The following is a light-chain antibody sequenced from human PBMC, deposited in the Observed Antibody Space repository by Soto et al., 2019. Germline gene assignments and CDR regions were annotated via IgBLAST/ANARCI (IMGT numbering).Light chain of an antibody. CDR1: QSVSSGY. CDR2: DAS. V-gene: IGKV3D-20*01. J-gene: IGKJ1*01. CDR3: QRYGSSPQT. Sequence: EIVLTQSPATLSLSPGERATLSCGASQSVSSGYLAWYQQKPGLAPRLLIYDASRRATGIPDRFSGSGSGTDFTLTISRLEPEDFAVYYCQRYGSSPQTFGQGTKVDIK.